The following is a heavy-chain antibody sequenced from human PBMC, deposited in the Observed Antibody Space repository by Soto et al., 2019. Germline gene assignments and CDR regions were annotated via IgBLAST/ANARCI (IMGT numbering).Heavy chain of an antibody. J-gene: IGHJ5*02. D-gene: IGHD6-13*01. Sequence: GASVKVSCKASVYTFINFDISWVRQAAGQGLEWLGWMNPGSGKTGYASKFQGRVAMTRDASTGTSHLELSSLASDDTAVYYCARMASAGTLNWFDPWGQGTLVTVSS. CDR2: MNPGSGKT. CDR1: VYTFINFD. V-gene: IGHV1-8*02. CDR3: ARMASAGTLNWFDP.